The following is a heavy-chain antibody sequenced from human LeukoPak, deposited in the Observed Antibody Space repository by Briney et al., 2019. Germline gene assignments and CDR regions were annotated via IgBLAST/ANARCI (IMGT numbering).Heavy chain of an antibody. V-gene: IGHV3-20*04. CDR1: GFTFDDYG. CDR2: INWNGGST. Sequence: GGSLRLSCAASGFTFDDYGMSWVRQAPGKGLEWVSGINWNGGSTGYADSVKGRFTISRDNAKNSLYLQMNSLRAEDTALYYCAREDPEEPELRRVFDYWGQGTLVTVSS. D-gene: IGHD1-7*01. J-gene: IGHJ4*02. CDR3: AREDPEEPELRRVFDY.